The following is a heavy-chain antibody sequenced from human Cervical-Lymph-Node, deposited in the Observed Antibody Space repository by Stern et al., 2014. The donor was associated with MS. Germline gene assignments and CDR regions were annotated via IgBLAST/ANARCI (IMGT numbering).Heavy chain of an antibody. CDR1: GYTFISYY. J-gene: IGHJ6*02. Sequence: VHLVQSGAEVKKPGASVKVSCKASGYTFISYYIHWVRQAPGQGLEWMGIINPSGGSTSYAQKFQGRVTMTRDTSTSTVYMELRSLRSDDTAVYYCAREVAGHRLGMMDVWGQGTTVTVSS. D-gene: IGHD6-19*01. CDR3: AREVAGHRLGMMDV. V-gene: IGHV1-46*01. CDR2: INPSGGST.